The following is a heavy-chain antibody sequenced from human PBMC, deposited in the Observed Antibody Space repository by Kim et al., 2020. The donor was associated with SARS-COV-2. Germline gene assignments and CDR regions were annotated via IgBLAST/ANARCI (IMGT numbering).Heavy chain of an antibody. J-gene: IGHJ5*02. CDR3: ARDFGSSSWYLWFDP. CDR2: IYHSGST. D-gene: IGHD6-13*01. Sequence: SETLSLTCAVSGGSISSSNWWSWVRQPPGKGLEWIGEIYHSGSTNYNPSLKSRVTISVDKSKNQFSLKLSSVTAADTAVYYCARDFGSSSWYLWFDPWGQGTLVTVSS. CDR1: GGSISSSNW. V-gene: IGHV4-4*02.